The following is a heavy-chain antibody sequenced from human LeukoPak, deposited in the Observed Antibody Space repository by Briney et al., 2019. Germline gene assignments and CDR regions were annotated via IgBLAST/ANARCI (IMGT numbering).Heavy chain of an antibody. Sequence: ASVKVSCKASGYTFTGYYMHWVRQAPGQGLEWMGRINPNSGGTNYAQKFQGRVTMTRDTSISTAYMELSRLRSDDTAVYYCARLEENDVLWFGDSHNGYWGQGTLVTVSS. V-gene: IGHV1-2*06. CDR1: GYTFTGYY. CDR2: INPNSGGT. J-gene: IGHJ4*02. D-gene: IGHD3-10*01. CDR3: ARLEENDVLWFGDSHNGY.